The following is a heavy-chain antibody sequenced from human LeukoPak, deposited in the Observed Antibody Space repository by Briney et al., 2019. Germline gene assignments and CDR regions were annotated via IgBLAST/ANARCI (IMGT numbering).Heavy chain of an antibody. Sequence: LRLSCAASGFTFDDYAMHWVRQAPGKGLEWVSGISWNSGSMGYADSVKGRFTISRDNAKNSLYLQMNSLRAEDTALYYCAKDLGTYYYDSSGSGIDVWGQGTTVTVSS. V-gene: IGHV3-9*01. CDR2: ISWNSGSM. D-gene: IGHD3-22*01. J-gene: IGHJ6*02. CDR1: GFTFDDYA. CDR3: AKDLGTYYYDSSGSGIDV.